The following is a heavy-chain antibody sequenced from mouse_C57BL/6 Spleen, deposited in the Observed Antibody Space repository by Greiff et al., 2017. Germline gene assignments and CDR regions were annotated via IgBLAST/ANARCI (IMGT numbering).Heavy chain of an antibody. D-gene: IGHD2-4*01. V-gene: IGHV1-80*01. CDR1: GYAFSSYW. CDR3: ARTYYDYPDAMDY. CDR2: IYPGDGDT. Sequence: VQLQQSGAELVKPGASVKISCKASGYAFSSYWMNWVKQRPGKGLEWIGQIYPGDGDTNYNGKFKGKATLTADKSSSTAYMQLSSLTSEDSAVYFCARTYYDYPDAMDYWGQGTSVTVSS. J-gene: IGHJ4*01.